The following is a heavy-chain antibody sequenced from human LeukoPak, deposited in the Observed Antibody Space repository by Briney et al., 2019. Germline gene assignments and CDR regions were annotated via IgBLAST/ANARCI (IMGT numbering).Heavy chain of an antibody. D-gene: IGHD6-13*01. J-gene: IGHJ5*02. CDR2: ITSSGTTI. CDR1: GFTFTDYY. Sequence: GGSLRLSCAASGFTFTDYYMSWIRQAPGKGLEWVSYITSSGTTIYYADSVKGRFTISRDNAKNSLYLQMNSLRAEDTAVYYCARDTPGIAAAFDPWGQGTLVTVSS. CDR3: ARDTPGIAAAFDP. V-gene: IGHV3-11*04.